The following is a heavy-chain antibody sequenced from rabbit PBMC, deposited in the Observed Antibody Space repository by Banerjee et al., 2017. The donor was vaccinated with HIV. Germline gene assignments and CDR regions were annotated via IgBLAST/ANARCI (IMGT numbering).Heavy chain of an antibody. D-gene: IGHD7-1*01. J-gene: IGHJ2*01. CDR2: IYAGSSGNI. Sequence: QSLEESGGALVKPGASLTLTCTASGFSFSSGYYMCWVRQAPGKGLEWIACIYAGSSGNIYYASWAEGRFTISKTSSTTVTLQMTSLTAADTATYFCARAGYTGSGIGRYDGFDPWGQGTLVTVS. CDR3: ARAGYTGSGIGRYDGFDP. V-gene: IGHV1S40*01. CDR1: GFSFSSGYY.